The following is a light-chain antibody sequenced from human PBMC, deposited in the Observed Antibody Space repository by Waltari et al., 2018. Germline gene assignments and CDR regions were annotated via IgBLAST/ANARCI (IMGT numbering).Light chain of an antibody. CDR2: EAS. J-gene: IGKJ1*01. CDR3: QQYNNGPPET. V-gene: IGKV3-15*01. Sequence: IVMTQSRATQSVSPGEGATLSCRASQSINSNVAWFQQKPGQSPRLLIYEASTRATGVPARFSGIGSGTDFTLTISSLQSEDSATYYCQQYNNGPPETFGQGTKVEIK. CDR1: QSINSN.